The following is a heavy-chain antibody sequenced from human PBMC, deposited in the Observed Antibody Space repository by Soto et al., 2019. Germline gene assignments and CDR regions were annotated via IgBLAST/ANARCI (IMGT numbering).Heavy chain of an antibody. J-gene: IGHJ4*02. CDR1: DGSISSYY. CDR3: ARASGIFDY. D-gene: IGHD6-25*01. V-gene: IGHV4-59*01. Sequence: SETLSLTCTVSDGSISSYYWSWIRQPPGKGLEWIGYIYYSGSTNYNPSLKSRVTISVDTSKNQFSLKLSSVTAADTAVYYCARASGIFDYWGQGTLVTVSS. CDR2: IYYSGST.